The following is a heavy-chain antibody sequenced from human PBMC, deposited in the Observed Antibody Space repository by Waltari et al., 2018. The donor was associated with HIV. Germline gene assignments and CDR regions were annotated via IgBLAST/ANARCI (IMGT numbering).Heavy chain of an antibody. V-gene: IGHV3-7*01. J-gene: IGHJ4*02. CDR2: IKEDGSKK. D-gene: IGHD3-16*01. CDR1: GFPISSYS. CDR3: GRGGLRDY. Sequence: EFQLVDSGGGLVQPGGSLRISCAASGFPISSYSRSWVRQAPGKGREWVAIIKEDGSKKDYVDSVKGRFTISRDNARNSLYLQMNNLRRGDTAVYYCGRGGLRDYWGQGTLVTVSS.